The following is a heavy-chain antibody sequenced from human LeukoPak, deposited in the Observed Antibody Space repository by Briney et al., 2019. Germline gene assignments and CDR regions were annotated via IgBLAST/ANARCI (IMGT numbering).Heavy chain of an antibody. J-gene: IGHJ4*02. CDR1: GFNVSSYA. D-gene: IGHD6-13*01. CDR2: NSGSGDTT. CDR3: AKAGYSSSWPFDY. Sequence: RGSLKHSCASSGFNVSSYAMNWIRQAPLKGLNLMSANSGSGDTTNYADSVKGRFTISRDNSKTTVFLQRNSLRVEDTAVYYCAKAGYSSSWPFDYWGQGTLVTVSS. V-gene: IGHV3-23*01.